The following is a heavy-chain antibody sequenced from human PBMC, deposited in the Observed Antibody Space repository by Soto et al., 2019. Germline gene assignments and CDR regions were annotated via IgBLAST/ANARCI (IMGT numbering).Heavy chain of an antibody. J-gene: IGHJ4*02. D-gene: IGHD2-2*01. V-gene: IGHV4-30-4*01. Sequence: SETLSLTCTVSGGSISSGDYYWSWIRQPPGKGLEWIGYIYYTGSTYSNPSLKSRLTISIDRSKNHFSLNLTSATAADTAVYFCARYQKGPFDHWGQGTLVTVSS. CDR3: ARYQKGPFDH. CDR1: GGSISSGDYY. CDR2: IYYTGST.